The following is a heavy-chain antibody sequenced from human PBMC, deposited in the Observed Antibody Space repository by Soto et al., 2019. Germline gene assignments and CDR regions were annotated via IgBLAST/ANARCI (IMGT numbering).Heavy chain of an antibody. D-gene: IGHD2-21*02. CDR1: GGSISSYY. V-gene: IGHV4-59*08. CDR2: IYYSGST. CDR3: ARHVYEFDNGDNNWFVS. J-gene: IGHJ5*01. Sequence: PSETLSLTCTVPGGSISSYYWSWIRQPPGKGLEWIGYIYYSGSTNYNPSLKSRVTISVDTSKNQFSLKLTSVTAADTAVYYCARHVYEFDNGDNNWFVSWGQGSLVTVSS.